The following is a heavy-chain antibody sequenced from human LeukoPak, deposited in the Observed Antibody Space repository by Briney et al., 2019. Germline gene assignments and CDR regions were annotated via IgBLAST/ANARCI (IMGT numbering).Heavy chain of an antibody. Sequence: PGESLNISCKGSGYSFTSYWIGWVRQMPGKGLEWMGIIYPGDSDTRYSPSFQGQVTISADKSISTAYLQWSSLKASDTAMYYCARTLAYSGFLFDYWGQGTLVTVSS. D-gene: IGHD5-12*01. CDR2: IYPGDSDT. CDR3: ARTLAYSGFLFDY. J-gene: IGHJ4*02. V-gene: IGHV5-51*03. CDR1: GYSFTSYW.